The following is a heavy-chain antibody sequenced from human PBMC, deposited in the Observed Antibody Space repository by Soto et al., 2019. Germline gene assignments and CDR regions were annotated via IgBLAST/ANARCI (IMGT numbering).Heavy chain of an antibody. CDR1: GGSISSGDYY. V-gene: IGHV4-30-4*01. J-gene: IGHJ5*02. CDR3: AREVTNGIVGAHNWFDP. D-gene: IGHD1-26*01. CDR2: IYYSGST. Sequence: SETLSLTCTVSGGSISSGDYYWSWIRQPPGKGLEWIGYIYYSGSTYYNPSLKSRVTISVDTSKNQFSLKLSSVTAADTAVYYCAREVTNGIVGAHNWFDPWGQGTLVTVSS.